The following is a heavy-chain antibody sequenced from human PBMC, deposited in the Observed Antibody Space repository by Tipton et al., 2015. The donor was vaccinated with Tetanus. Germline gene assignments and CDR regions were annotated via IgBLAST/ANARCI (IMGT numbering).Heavy chain of an antibody. CDR2: ISSGDSDA. D-gene: IGHD3-10*01. J-gene: IGHJ5*02. CDR3: ARLPKHYSASGST. V-gene: IGHV5-51*01. CDR1: GHNSRSYW. Sequence: QLVQSGAEVKQPGESLKLSCEISGHNSRSYWISWVRHMPGKGLEWMGTISSGDSDATYSPSFRGQVTISLDKSISTAYLQWTSLKASDPAIYFCARLPKHYSASGSTWGPGSQVTVSS.